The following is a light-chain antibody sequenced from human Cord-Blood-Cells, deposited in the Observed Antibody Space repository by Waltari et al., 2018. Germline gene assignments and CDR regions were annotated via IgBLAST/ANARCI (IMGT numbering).Light chain of an antibody. Sequence: DIVMTQSPDSLAVSLGERATINCKSSQSVLYSSNKKNYVGWEQQKPGLPPKLLIYWASTREAGVPDRFSGSGSGTDFTLTISSLQAEDVAVYYCQQYYSTPWTFGQGTKVEIK. CDR3: QQYYSTPWT. CDR1: QSVLYSSNKKNY. CDR2: WAS. J-gene: IGKJ1*01. V-gene: IGKV4-1*01.